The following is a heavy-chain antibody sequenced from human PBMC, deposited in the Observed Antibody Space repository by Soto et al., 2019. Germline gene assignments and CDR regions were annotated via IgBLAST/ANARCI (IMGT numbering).Heavy chain of an antibody. Sequence: PSEPLSLTFTVSGDSIRSSSHSCGLIRQPPGKGLEWIGSIYYSGSTYYNPSLKSRVTISVDTSKNQFSLKLSSVTAADTAGDYCVAYDSSGYDAFDIWGQGTMVT. V-gene: IGHV4-39*01. D-gene: IGHD3-22*01. CDR3: VAYDSSGYDAFDI. CDR2: IYYSGST. J-gene: IGHJ3*02. CDR1: GDSIRSSSHS.